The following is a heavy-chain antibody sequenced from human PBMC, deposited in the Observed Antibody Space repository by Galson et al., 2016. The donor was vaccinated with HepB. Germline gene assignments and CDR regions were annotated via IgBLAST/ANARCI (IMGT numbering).Heavy chain of an antibody. CDR3: ARAFLPYFDY. D-gene: IGHD2/OR15-2a*01. CDR2: IYYSGST. V-gene: IGHV4-39*07. J-gene: IGHJ4*02. CDR1: GGSISSSPYY. Sequence: LSLTCTVSGGSISSSPYYWGWIRQPPGKGLEWIGCIYYSGSTFYNPSLKSRVTISVDTSKNHFSLKLSSVTAADTAVYYCARAFLPYFDYWGQGTLVTVSS.